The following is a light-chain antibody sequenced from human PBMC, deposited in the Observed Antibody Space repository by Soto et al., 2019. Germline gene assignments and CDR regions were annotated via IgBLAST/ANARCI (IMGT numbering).Light chain of an antibody. Sequence: EIVLTQSPGTLSLSPGERATLSCRASQSVSSNYLTWYQQKPGQAPRLLIYGASIRATGIPDRFSGSGSETDFTLTISRLEPEDFAVYYCQQYGSSPFTFGPGTKVDIK. J-gene: IGKJ3*01. CDR2: GAS. CDR1: QSVSSNY. V-gene: IGKV3-20*01. CDR3: QQYGSSPFT.